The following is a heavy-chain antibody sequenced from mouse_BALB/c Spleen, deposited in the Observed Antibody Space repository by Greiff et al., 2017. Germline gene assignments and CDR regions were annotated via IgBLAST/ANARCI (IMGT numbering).Heavy chain of an antibody. CDR2: IDPSDSYT. CDR1: GYTFTSYW. D-gene: IGHD3-1*01. CDR3: ARQLGPY. V-gene: IGHV1-69*02. Sequence: QVQLQQSGAELVKPGASVKLSCKASGYTFTSYWMHWVKQRPGQGLEWIGEIDPSDSYTNYNQKFKGKATLTVDKSSSTAYMQLSSLTSEDSAVYYCARQLGPYWGQGTSVTVSS. J-gene: IGHJ4*01.